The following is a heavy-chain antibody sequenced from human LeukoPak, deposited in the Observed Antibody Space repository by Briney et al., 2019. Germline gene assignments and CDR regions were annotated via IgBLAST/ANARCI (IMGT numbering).Heavy chain of an antibody. CDR1: GFTFSSYD. CDR3: AKVVGATGGWVDY. D-gene: IGHD1-26*01. J-gene: IGHJ4*02. V-gene: IGHV3-13*01. CDR2: IGTAGDT. Sequence: GGSLRLSCAASGFTFSSYDMHWVRQATGKGLEWVSAIGTAGDTYYPGSVKGRFTISRENAKNSLYLQMNSLRAEDTAVYYCAKVVGATGGWVDYWGQGTLVTVSS.